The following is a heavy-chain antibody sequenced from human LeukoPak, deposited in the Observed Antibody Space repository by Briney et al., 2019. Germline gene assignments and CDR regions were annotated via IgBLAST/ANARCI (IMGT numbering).Heavy chain of an antibody. J-gene: IGHJ6*02. V-gene: IGHV6-1*01. CDR1: GDSVSSNSAA. CDR2: TYYMSKCYN. D-gene: IGHD1-7*01. CDR3: ARNWNFRWEQNGMDV. Sequence: SQTLSLTCAISGDSVSSNSAAWTWIRQSPSRGLEWLGRTYYMSKCYNDYALSVKSRITINPDTTKNRLSLELNSVTREETAVYYCARNWNFRWEQNGMDVWGQGTTVTVSS.